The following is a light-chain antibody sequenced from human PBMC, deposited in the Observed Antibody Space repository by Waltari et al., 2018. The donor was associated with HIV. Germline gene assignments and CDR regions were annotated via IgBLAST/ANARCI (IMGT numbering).Light chain of an antibody. CDR1: SSDIGYYDY. J-gene: IGLJ2*01. Sequence: QSALTQPASVSGSPGQSIVLPCTGSSSDIGYYDYVSWYQQYPGQAPKALIYEVTSRPSGTSSRFSGSKSATTAFLAISKLQTDAEADYFCSSYTRRGTVVFGGGTRLTVL. V-gene: IGLV2-14*01. CDR3: SSYTRRGTVV. CDR2: EVT.